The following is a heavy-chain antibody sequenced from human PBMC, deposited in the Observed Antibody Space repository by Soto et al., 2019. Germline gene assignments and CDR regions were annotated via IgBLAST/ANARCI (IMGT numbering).Heavy chain of an antibody. CDR3: ARDREVGATQDY. D-gene: IGHD1-26*01. CDR2: IIPLFGTA. V-gene: IGHV1-69*01. CDR1: GGSFRNTA. Sequence: QVQLVQSGAEVKKPGSSVKVSCKASGGSFRNTAFSWVRQAPGQGLEWMGGIIPLFGTANYAQTFQGRVTITADESMSAVYMELSSLRSEDTAVYYCARDREVGATQDYWGQGTLVTVSS. J-gene: IGHJ4*02.